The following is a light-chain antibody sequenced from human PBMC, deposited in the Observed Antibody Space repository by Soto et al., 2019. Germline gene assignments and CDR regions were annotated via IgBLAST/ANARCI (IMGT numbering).Light chain of an antibody. J-gene: IGLJ2*01. CDR3: AAWDDSLHGYVV. Sequence: QSVLTQPPAASVTPGQRVPISCSGSSSNIGSNTVNWYQPLPGTAPKHLIYRNNQRPSGVPDRFSGSKSGPSASRAISGLQSEDEADYYCAAWDDSLHGYVVFGGGTPLTVL. CDR2: RNN. CDR1: SSNIGSNT. V-gene: IGLV1-44*01.